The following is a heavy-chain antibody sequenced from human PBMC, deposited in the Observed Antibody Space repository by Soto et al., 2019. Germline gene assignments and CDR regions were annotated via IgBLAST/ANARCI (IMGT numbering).Heavy chain of an antibody. V-gene: IGHV1-18*01. CDR3: ARDGVIAIFGVDIADLTSHDYYYGMDV. J-gene: IGHJ6*02. Sequence: APARVPCNTSGDTSISYGCSRWRRPPGEELEGRVGVSAYNGNTNYAQNLQGRVTMTTDTSTSTAYMELRSLRSDDTAVYYCARDGVIAIFGVDIADLTSHDYYYGMDVWG. CDR2: VSAYNGNT. D-gene: IGHD3-3*01. CDR1: GDTSISYG.